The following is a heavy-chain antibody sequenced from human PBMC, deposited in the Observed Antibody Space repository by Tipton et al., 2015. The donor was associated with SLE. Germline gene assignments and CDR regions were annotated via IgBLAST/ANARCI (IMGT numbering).Heavy chain of an antibody. J-gene: IGHJ4*02. D-gene: IGHD5-12*01. CDR1: GYTFTSYD. CDR2: MNPNSGNT. Sequence: QVQLVQSGPEVKKPGASVKVSCKASGYTFTSYDINWVRQTTGQGLEWMGWMNPNSGNTGYAQKLQDRVTMTRNTSISTAYMELSSLRSEDTAVYYCARADSGYAEGYFDYWGQGTLVTVSS. V-gene: IGHV1-8*01. CDR3: ARADSGYAEGYFDY.